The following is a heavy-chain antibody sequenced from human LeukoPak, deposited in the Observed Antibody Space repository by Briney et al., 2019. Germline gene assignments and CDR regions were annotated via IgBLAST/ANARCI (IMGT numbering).Heavy chain of an antibody. D-gene: IGHD6-19*01. J-gene: IGHJ4*02. CDR3: AKDLGSGWYDPGYYFDY. CDR1: GFTFSSYA. CDR2: ISGSGGST. Sequence: GVSLRLSCAASGFTFSSYAMSWVRQAPGKGLEWVSAISGSGGSTYYADSVKGRFTISRDNSKNTLYLQMNSLRAEDTAVYYCAKDLGSGWYDPGYYFDYWGQGTLVTVSS. V-gene: IGHV3-23*01.